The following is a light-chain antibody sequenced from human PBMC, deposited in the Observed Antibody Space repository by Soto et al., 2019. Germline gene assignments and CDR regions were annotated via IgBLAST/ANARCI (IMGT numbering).Light chain of an antibody. Sequence: IVLREAPGTLSLSPVERATLSCRSSQSVSSSYLAWYQQKPGQAPRLLIYGASSRATGIPDRFSGSGSGTDFTLTISRLEPEDFAVYYCQQYGSSPWTFGQGTKVDIK. CDR2: GAS. CDR1: QSVSSSY. J-gene: IGKJ1*01. V-gene: IGKV3-20*01. CDR3: QQYGSSPWT.